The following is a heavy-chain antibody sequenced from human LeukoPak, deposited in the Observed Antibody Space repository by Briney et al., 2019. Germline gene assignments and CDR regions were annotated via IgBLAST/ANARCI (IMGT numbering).Heavy chain of an antibody. CDR1: GFTFSSHW. D-gene: IGHD3-10*01. J-gene: IGHJ4*02. Sequence: KAGGSLRLSCAASGFTFSSHWVSWVRQAPGKGLGWVSSISSSSSYIYYADSVKGRSTISRDNAKNSLYLQMNSLRAEDTAVYYCARQVGRGSGSYYNRIDYWGQGTLVTVSS. CDR3: ARQVGRGSGSYYNRIDY. CDR2: ISSSSSYI. V-gene: IGHV3-21*01.